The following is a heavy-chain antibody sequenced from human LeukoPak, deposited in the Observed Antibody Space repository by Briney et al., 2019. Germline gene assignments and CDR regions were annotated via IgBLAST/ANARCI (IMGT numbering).Heavy chain of an antibody. V-gene: IGHV3-23*01. CDR1: GFTFSSDA. CDR2: ISGSEGST. CDR3: AKDRFCSGAGCSDAFDM. J-gene: IGHJ3*02. D-gene: IGHD2-15*01. Sequence: GGSLRLSCAVSGFTFSSDAMSWVRQAPGKGLEWVSTISGSEGSTYYADSVKDRFTISRDTSKNTLSLQMNSLRAEDTAVYFCAKDRFCSGAGCSDAFDMWGQGTMVTVSS.